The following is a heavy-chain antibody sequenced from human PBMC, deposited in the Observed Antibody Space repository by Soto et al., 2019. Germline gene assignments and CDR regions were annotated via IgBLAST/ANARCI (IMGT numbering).Heavy chain of an antibody. V-gene: IGHV3-49*03. D-gene: IGHD5-12*01. CDR2: IRSKAYGGTT. CDR3: TRDLPYIVATTSQARDYFDY. CDR1: GFTFGDYA. J-gene: IGHJ4*02. Sequence: GGSLRLSCTASGFTFGDYAMSWFRQAPGKGLEWVGFIRSKAYGGTTEYAASVKGRFTISRDDSKSIAYLQMNSLKTEDTAVYYCTRDLPYIVATTSQARDYFDYWGQGTLVTVSS.